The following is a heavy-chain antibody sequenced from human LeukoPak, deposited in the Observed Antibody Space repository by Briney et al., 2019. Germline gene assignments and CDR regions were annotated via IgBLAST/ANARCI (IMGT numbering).Heavy chain of an antibody. Sequence: GGSLRLSCAASGFTFSSYSMNWVRQAPGKGLEWVSYISSSSSTIYYADSVKGRFTISRDNAKNSLYLLMNSLRAEDTAVYYCAREEQLPDYWGQGTLVTVSS. V-gene: IGHV3-48*04. CDR3: AREEQLPDY. CDR1: GFTFSSYS. D-gene: IGHD2-2*01. CDR2: ISSSSSTI. J-gene: IGHJ4*02.